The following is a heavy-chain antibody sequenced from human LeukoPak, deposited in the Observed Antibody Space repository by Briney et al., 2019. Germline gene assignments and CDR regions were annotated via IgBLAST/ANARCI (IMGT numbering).Heavy chain of an antibody. CDR2: IYYSGST. V-gene: IGHV4-39*02. CDR1: GGSISSSSYY. CDR3: ARDLPSWAYYYYYYMDV. J-gene: IGHJ6*03. Sequence: SETLSLTCTVSGGSISSSSYYWGWIRQPPGKGLEWIGSIYYSGSTYYNPSLKSRVTISVVTSKNQFSLKLSSVTAADTAVYYCARDLPSWAYYYYYYMDVWGKGTTVTVSS. D-gene: IGHD3-16*01.